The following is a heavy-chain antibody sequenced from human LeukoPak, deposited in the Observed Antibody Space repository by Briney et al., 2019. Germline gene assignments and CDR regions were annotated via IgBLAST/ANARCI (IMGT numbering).Heavy chain of an antibody. CDR1: GGSISSYY. CDR3: ARRTGTTNYYYYMDV. J-gene: IGHJ6*03. CDR2: IYTSGST. Sequence: PSETLSLTCTVSGGSISSYYWNWIRQPAGRGLEWIGRIYTSGSTNYNPSLKSRVTMSVDTSKNQFSLNLSSVTAADTAVYYCARRTGTTNYYYYMDVWGKGTTVTVSS. D-gene: IGHD1-1*01. V-gene: IGHV4-4*07.